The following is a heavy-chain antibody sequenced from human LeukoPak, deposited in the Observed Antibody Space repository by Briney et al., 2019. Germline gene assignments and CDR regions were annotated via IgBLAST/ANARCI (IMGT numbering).Heavy chain of an antibody. Sequence: PGGSLRLSCAASGFTVSSNFMSWVRQAPGKGLEWVSVFYSGGSTYYADSVKGRFTISRGNSKNTLYLQMNSLRPEDTAVYYCARDADFWSGYYMDVWGKGTTVTVSS. J-gene: IGHJ6*03. D-gene: IGHD3-3*01. CDR1: GFTVSSNF. CDR3: ARDADFWSGYYMDV. V-gene: IGHV3-66*02. CDR2: FYSGGST.